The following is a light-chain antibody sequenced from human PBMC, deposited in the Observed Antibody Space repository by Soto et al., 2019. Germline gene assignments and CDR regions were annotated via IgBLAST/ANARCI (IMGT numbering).Light chain of an antibody. J-gene: IGKJ5*01. V-gene: IGKV1-6*01. Sequence: AIQMTQSPSSLSASVGDRVTLTCQASHDIRDHLNWYQQKPGKPPKLLIYAASSLQSGVPSRFSGSGSGTDFTLTISCLQSEDFATYYCQQYYSYLITFGQGTRLEIK. CDR3: QQYYSYLIT. CDR2: AAS. CDR1: HDIRDH.